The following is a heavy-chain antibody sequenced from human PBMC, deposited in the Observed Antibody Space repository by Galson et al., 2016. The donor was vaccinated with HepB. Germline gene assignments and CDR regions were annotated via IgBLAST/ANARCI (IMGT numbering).Heavy chain of an antibody. D-gene: IGHD4-23*01. CDR2: ISPSGSST. CDR1: GVIFKSYA. V-gene: IGHV3-23*01. Sequence: SLRLSCAASGVIFKSYAMTWVRQAPGRGLEWVSTISPSGSSTYYSNSVNAQFSISRDISKNTLYLQMHSLRAADTAMYLCAREGVSGGNSYFDYWGQGALVTVSS. CDR3: AREGVSGGNSYFDY. J-gene: IGHJ4*02.